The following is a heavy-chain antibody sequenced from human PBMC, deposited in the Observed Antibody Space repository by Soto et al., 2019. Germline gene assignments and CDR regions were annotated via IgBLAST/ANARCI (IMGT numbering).Heavy chain of an antibody. CDR2: IMPVFGST. Sequence: QVQLVQSGAVVKEPGSSVKVSCKASGGSFNNYALTWVRQAPGQGLEWMGQIMPVFGSTTYAQKFQARVTIPAEKSTKTGYMQMYGLRSEDTAFYYGARHMETALVRPTGWFFDLWGRGTLVTVS. D-gene: IGHD5-18*01. J-gene: IGHJ2*01. CDR3: ARHMETALVRPTGWFFDL. V-gene: IGHV1-69*06. CDR1: GGSFNNYA.